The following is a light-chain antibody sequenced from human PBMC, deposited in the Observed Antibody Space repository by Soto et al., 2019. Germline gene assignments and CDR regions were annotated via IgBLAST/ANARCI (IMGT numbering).Light chain of an antibody. Sequence: DIPMTQSPSSLSASVGDRVTITCRASQGISNYLAWYQQKPGKVPKLLIYAASTLQSGVPSRFSGSGSGTDFTLTISSLQPEDVATYYCQKYNSADFGGGTKVEIK. CDR1: QGISNY. V-gene: IGKV1-27*01. CDR3: QKYNSAD. CDR2: AAS. J-gene: IGKJ4*01.